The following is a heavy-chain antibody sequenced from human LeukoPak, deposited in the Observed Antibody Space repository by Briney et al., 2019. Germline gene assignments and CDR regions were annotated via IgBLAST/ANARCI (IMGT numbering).Heavy chain of an antibody. V-gene: IGHV3-48*01. CDR1: GFTFSSYS. CDR2: ISSSSSTI. D-gene: IGHD6-13*01. CDR3: ARVGYSSSWYGYYYYMDV. Sequence: GGSLRLSCAASGFTFSSYSMNWVRQAPGKGLEWVSYISSSSSTIYYADSVKGRFTISRDNAKNSLYLQMNSLRAEDTAVYYCARVGYSSSWYGYYYYMDVWGKGTTVTVSS. J-gene: IGHJ6*03.